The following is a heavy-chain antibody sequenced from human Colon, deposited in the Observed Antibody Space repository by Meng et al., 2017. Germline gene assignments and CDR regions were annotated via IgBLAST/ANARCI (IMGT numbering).Heavy chain of an antibody. CDR3: AREGSDSWIDY. J-gene: IGHJ4*02. CDR1: GYLFSYFA. CDR2: SNTKTGKQ. V-gene: IGHV7-4-1*02. Sequence: QVQMVQSASEVKKPGASVKITCKTSGYLFSYFAMNWVRQAPGRGLEWMGWSNTKTGKQTYGQAFTGRFVFSLDTSVSTAYLQINDLKADDTAVYYCAREGSDSWIDYWGQGTLVTVSS. D-gene: IGHD6-13*01.